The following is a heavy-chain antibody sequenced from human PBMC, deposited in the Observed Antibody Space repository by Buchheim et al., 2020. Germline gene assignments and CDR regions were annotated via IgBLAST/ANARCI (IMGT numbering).Heavy chain of an antibody. J-gene: IGHJ5*02. Sequence: QVQLQESGPGLVKPSETLSLTCSVSGGSIFTYYWSWIRQAPGKGLEWIGYMDGSGRSNYNPSLKRRVTISMDTSTNQFPLNLSSVTAADTAIYYCAKKRSDNWFDPWGQGTL. CDR2: MDGSGRS. V-gene: IGHV4-59*01. CDR1: GGSIFTYY. CDR3: AKKRSDNWFDP.